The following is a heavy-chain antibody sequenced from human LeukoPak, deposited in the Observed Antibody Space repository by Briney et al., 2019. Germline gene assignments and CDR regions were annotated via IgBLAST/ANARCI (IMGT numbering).Heavy chain of an antibody. Sequence: GGSLRLSCAASGFTFSSYAMSWVRQAPGKGLEWVSAISGSGGSTYYADSVKGRFTISRDNSKNTLYLQMNSLRAEDTAVCYCAKGSGSYYSLFDYWGQETLVTVSS. J-gene: IGHJ4*02. D-gene: IGHD3-10*01. CDR1: GFTFSSYA. V-gene: IGHV3-23*01. CDR2: ISGSGGST. CDR3: AKGSGSYYSLFDY.